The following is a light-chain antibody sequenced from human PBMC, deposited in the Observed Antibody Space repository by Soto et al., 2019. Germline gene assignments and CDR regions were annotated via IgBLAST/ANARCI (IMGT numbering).Light chain of an antibody. Sequence: QSALTQPASVSGSPGQSITISCTGTSSDVGSYNLVSWYQQHPGKAPKLMIYEVTQRPSGVANHFSGSQSGNTASLTISGLQPEDEADYYCCSYAPSSTYVFGPGTKLTVL. V-gene: IGLV2-23*02. CDR3: CSYAPSSTYV. J-gene: IGLJ1*01. CDR1: SSDVGSYNL. CDR2: EVT.